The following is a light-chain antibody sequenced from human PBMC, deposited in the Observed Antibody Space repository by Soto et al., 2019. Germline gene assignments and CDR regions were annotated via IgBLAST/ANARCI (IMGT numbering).Light chain of an antibody. CDR2: AAS. CDR1: QGISSY. Sequence: AIRMTQSPSSLSASTGDRVTITCRASQGISSYLAWYQQKPGKAPKLLIYAASTLQSGVPSRFSGSGSGTDFTLTISCLQSEDVAVYYCQQYLTTPWTFGQGTKVEI. V-gene: IGKV1-8*01. J-gene: IGKJ1*01. CDR3: QQYLTTPWT.